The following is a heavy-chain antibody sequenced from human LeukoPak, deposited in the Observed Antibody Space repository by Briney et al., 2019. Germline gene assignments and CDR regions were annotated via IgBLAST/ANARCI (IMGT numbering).Heavy chain of an antibody. V-gene: IGHV4-4*02. Sequence: PGGSLRLSCAASGFTFSSYSMNWVRQPPGKGLEWIGEIYHGGSTNYNPSLKSRVTISVDKSKNQFSLRLTSVTAADTAVYYCASTTRVAPDGRAEYFQHWGQGTLGIVSS. CDR3: ASTTRVAPDGRAEYFQH. J-gene: IGHJ1*01. CDR1: GFTFSSYSM. CDR2: IYHGGST. D-gene: IGHD5-12*01.